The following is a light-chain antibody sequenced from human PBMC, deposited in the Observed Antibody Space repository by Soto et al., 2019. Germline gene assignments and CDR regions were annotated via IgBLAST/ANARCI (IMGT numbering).Light chain of an antibody. CDR3: QSYDSSLSGFYV. Sequence: VLTQPPSVSGAPGQRVTISCTGSSSNIGAGYDVHWYQQLPGTAPKLLIYGNSNRPSGVPDQFSGSKSGTSASLAITGLQAEDEADYYCQSYDSSLSGFYVFGTGTKVTVL. CDR1: SSNIGAGYD. V-gene: IGLV1-40*01. CDR2: GNS. J-gene: IGLJ1*01.